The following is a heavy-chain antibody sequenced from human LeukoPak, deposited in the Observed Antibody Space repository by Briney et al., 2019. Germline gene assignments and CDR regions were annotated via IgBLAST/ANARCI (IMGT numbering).Heavy chain of an antibody. CDR2: IDWDDDK. J-gene: IGHJ4*02. CDR3: ARTPGSGAAVLGFFDY. D-gene: IGHD2-8*02. V-gene: IGHV2-70*04. CDR1: GFSLSTSGMR. Sequence: SGPTLVNPTQTLTLTCTFAGFSLSTSGMRVSWIRQPPGKALEWLARIDWDDDKFYSTSLKTRLIISKDTSKNQVVLTMTNMDPVDTATYYCARTPGSGAAVLGFFDYWGQGTLVTVSS.